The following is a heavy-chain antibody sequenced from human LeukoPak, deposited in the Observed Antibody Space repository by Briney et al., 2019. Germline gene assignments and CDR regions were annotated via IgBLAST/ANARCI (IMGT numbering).Heavy chain of an antibody. V-gene: IGHV1-8*02. CDR3: ARGQSDYGDYGFDY. Sequence: ASVKVSCKASGGTFSSYDINWVRQATGQGLEWMGWMNPNSGNTGYAQKFQGRVTMTRNTSISTAYMELSSLRSEDTAVYYCARGQSDYGDYGFDYWGQGTLVTVSS. CDR1: GGTFSSYD. J-gene: IGHJ4*02. CDR2: MNPNSGNT. D-gene: IGHD4-17*01.